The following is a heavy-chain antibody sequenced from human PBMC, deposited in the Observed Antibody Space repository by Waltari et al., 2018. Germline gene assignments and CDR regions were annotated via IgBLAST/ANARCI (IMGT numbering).Heavy chain of an antibody. J-gene: IGHJ6*02. Sequence: EVQMVESGGGLVQPGGSLRLSCAASGLPFSNFWMDWVRQAPGKGLEWVANINPDGSAKNYVDSVKGRFTIFRDNTKNSLYLQMNSLRAEDTAIYYCSESLNVWGPGTTVTVSS. CDR2: INPDGSAK. CDR1: GLPFSNFW. CDR3: SESLNV. V-gene: IGHV3-7*01.